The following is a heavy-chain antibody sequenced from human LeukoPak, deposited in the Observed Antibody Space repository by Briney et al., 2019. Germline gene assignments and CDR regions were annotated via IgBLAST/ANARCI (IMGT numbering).Heavy chain of an antibody. CDR1: GGSISSYY. V-gene: IGHV4-59*01. J-gene: IGHJ3*02. D-gene: IGHD3/OR15-3a*01. CDR2: IYYSGST. CDR3: ARDFGLEAGTSNDAFDI. Sequence: SETLSLTCTVSGGSISSYYWSWIRQPPGKGLEWIGYIYYSGSTNYNPSLKSRVTISVDTSKNQFSLKLSSVTAADTAVYYCARDFGLEAGTSNDAFDIWGQGTTVTVSS.